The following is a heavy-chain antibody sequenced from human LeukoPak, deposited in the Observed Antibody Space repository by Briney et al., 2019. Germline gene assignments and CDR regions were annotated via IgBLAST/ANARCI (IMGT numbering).Heavy chain of an antibody. CDR3: ARGAWELPDDAFDI. CDR1: GYTFTSYD. V-gene: IGHV1-8*01. Sequence: ASVKVSCKASGYTFTSYDINWVRQATGQGLEWMGWMNPNSGNTGYAQKFQGRVTMTRNTSISTAYMELSSLRSEDTAVYYCARGAWELPDDAFDIWGQGTMVTVSS. D-gene: IGHD1-26*01. J-gene: IGHJ3*02. CDR2: MNPNSGNT.